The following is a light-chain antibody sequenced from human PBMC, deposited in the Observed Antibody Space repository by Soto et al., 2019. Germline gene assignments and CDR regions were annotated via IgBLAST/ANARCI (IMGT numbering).Light chain of an antibody. CDR2: DAA. CDR1: QDLSNY. V-gene: IGKV1-33*01. CDR3: QQYRDLPLT. J-gene: IGKJ4*01. Sequence: EIQRTQSPSSLSASVGDRVPITCQASQDLSNYLNWYQQKPGKPPKLLIYDAANLETGVPSRFNGSRSGTDFTFTINSLQPEDIATYSCQQYRDLPLTFGGGTKVEIK.